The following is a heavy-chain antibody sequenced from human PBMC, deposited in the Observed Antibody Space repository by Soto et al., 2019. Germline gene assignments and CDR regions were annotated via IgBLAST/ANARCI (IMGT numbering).Heavy chain of an antibody. V-gene: IGHV1-69*13. J-gene: IGHJ6*02. D-gene: IGHD3-22*01. CDR3: ARAVGTMRGYYYYGMDV. Sequence: SVKVSCKASGGTFSSYAISWVRQAPGQGLEWMGGIIPNFGKANYAQKFQGRVTITADESTSTAYMELSSLRSEDTAVYYCARAVGTMRGYYYYGMDVWGQGTTVTVSS. CDR2: IIPNFGKA. CDR1: GGTFSSYA.